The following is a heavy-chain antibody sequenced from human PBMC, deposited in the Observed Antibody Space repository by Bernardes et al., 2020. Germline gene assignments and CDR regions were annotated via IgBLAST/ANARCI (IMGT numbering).Heavy chain of an antibody. V-gene: IGHV3-23*01. CDR2: ISGSGGST. CDR1: GFTFSSYA. CDR3: AKDRGWLRLKVFDD. Sequence: GSLRLSSAASGFTFSSYAISWVRPAPGKGLEWVSAISGSGGSTYYADSVKGRFTISRDNSKNTLYLQMNSLRAEDTAVYYCAKDRGWLRLKVFDDWGQGTLVTVSS. J-gene: IGHJ4*02. D-gene: IGHD5-12*01.